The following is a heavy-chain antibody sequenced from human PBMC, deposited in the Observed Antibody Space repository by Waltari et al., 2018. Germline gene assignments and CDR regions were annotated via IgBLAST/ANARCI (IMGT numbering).Heavy chain of an antibody. Sequence: EMQLVESGGDLVQPGGSLRLSCAASGITFGAYWMSWVRQAPGKGLEWVSNIKQDGSEKTYVDSVKGRFTISRDNAKKLLYLQMNSLRVEDTAVYFCARVGATNLPYFYGMDVWGQGTTVTVSS. V-gene: IGHV3-7*01. J-gene: IGHJ6*02. D-gene: IGHD1-26*01. CDR3: ARVGATNLPYFYGMDV. CDR1: GITFGAYW. CDR2: IKQDGSEK.